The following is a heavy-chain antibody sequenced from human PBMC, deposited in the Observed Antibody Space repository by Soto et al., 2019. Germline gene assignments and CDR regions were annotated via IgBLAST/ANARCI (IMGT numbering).Heavy chain of an antibody. CDR1: GGSISSYY. CDR2: IYYSGST. J-gene: IGHJ6*02. CDR3: ARSIAAAALGMDV. V-gene: IGHV4-59*01. Sequence: SETLSLTCTVSGGSISSYYWSWIRQPPGKGLEWIGYIYYSGSTNYNPSLKSRVTISVDTSKNQFSLKLSSVTAADTAVYYCARSIAAAALGMDVWGQGTTVTVSS. D-gene: IGHD6-13*01.